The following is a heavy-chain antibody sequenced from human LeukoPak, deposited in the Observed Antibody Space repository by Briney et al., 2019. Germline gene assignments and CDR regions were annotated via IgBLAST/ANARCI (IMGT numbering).Heavy chain of an antibody. J-gene: IGHJ5*02. CDR2: IYTSGST. CDR1: GGSISSYY. Sequence: SETLSLTCTVSGGSISSYYWSWIRQPAGKGLEWIGRIYTSGSTNYNPSLKSRVTMSVDTSKNQFSLKLSSVTAPDTAVYYCARGYVDIVVVPAATNWFDPWGQGTLVTVSS. V-gene: IGHV4-4*07. CDR3: ARGYVDIVVVPAATNWFDP. D-gene: IGHD2-2*01.